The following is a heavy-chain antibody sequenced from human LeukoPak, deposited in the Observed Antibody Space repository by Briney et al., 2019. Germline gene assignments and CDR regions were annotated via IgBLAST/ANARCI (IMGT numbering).Heavy chain of an antibody. J-gene: IGHJ4*02. D-gene: IGHD2-21*02. Sequence: ASVKVSCKTSGYTFTSYAINWVRQAPGRGLEWMGWISGSNSKTNYAKNFQNRLTMTTDASTSTAYMELWSLRSDDTAMYYCARDRGGDVGLHYFDSWGQGTLVTVSS. CDR2: ISGSNSKT. CDR1: GYTFTSYA. V-gene: IGHV1-18*01. CDR3: ARDRGGDVGLHYFDS.